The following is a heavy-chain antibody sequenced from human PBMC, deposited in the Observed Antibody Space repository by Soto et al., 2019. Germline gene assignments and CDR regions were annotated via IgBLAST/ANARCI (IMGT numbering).Heavy chain of an antibody. Sequence: ASVKVSCKASGGTFRSYSISWVLQAPGQGLEWMGGIIPIFGTANYAQKFQGRVTITADESTSTAYMELSSLRSEDTAVYYCASPDILTGYYAFDYWGQGTLVTVSS. J-gene: IGHJ4*02. CDR3: ASPDILTGYYAFDY. CDR2: IIPIFGTA. D-gene: IGHD3-9*01. V-gene: IGHV1-69*13. CDR1: GGTFRSYS.